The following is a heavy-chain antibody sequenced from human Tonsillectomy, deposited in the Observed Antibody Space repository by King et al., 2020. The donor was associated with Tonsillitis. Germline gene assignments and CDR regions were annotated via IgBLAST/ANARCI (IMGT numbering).Heavy chain of an antibody. CDR2: IKSKTNGGTT. Sequence: VQLVESGGALVKPGGSLRLSCAASGFIFSNTWMSWVRQAPGKGLEWVGRIKSKTNGGTTDYAAPVKGRFTISRDDSTDTLYLQMNSLKTGATAVYYCSTDPIAVAKNRGHPSPVTVGGQGTLVTVSS. J-gene: IGHJ4*02. D-gene: IGHD6-19*01. CDR3: STDPIAVAKNRGHPSPVTV. CDR1: GFIFSNTW. V-gene: IGHV3-15*02.